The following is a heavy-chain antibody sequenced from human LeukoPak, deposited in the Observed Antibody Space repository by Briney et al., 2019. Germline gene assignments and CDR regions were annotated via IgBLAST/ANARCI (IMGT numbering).Heavy chain of an antibody. D-gene: IGHD2-2*02. J-gene: IGHJ4*02. V-gene: IGHV3-23*01. Sequence: GGSLRLSCAASGFTFSSYAMSWVRQAPGKGLEWVSAISGSGGSTYYADSVKGRFTISRDNAKNSLYLQMNSLRAEDTAVYYCARGVPATAIPGYWGQGTLVTVSS. CDR3: ARGVPATAIPGY. CDR2: ISGSGGST. CDR1: GFTFSSYA.